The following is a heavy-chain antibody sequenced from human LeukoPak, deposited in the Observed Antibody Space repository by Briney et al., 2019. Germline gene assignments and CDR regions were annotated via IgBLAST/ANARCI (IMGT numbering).Heavy chain of an antibody. J-gene: IGHJ4*02. D-gene: IGHD6-13*01. CDR2: LYPSGTT. CDR1: GGSISSYY. Sequence: SETLSLTCTVSGGSISSYYWSWIRQPAAKGLEWIGRLYPSGTTNYNPSPKSRVTMSVDTSKNQFSLKLSSVTAADTAVYYCASSIAAAGRFGYWGQGTLVTVSS. CDR3: ASSIAAAGRFGY. V-gene: IGHV4-4*07.